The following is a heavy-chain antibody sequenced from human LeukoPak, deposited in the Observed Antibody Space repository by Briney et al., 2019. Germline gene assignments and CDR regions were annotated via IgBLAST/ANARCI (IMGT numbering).Heavy chain of an antibody. CDR3: ARTFLQLLGAFDI. J-gene: IGHJ3*02. Sequence: SETLSLTCTVSGGSISSGGYYWSWIRQHPGKSLEWIGYIYYSGSTYYNPSLKSRVTISVDTSKNQFSLKLSSVTAADTAVYYCARTFLQLLGAFDIWGQGTMVTVSS. V-gene: IGHV4-31*03. CDR1: GGSISSGGYY. D-gene: IGHD2-2*01. CDR2: IYYSGST.